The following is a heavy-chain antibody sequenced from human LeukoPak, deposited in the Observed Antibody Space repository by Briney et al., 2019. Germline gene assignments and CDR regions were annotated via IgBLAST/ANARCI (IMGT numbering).Heavy chain of an antibody. D-gene: IGHD2-2*02. CDR1: GGTFSSYA. J-gene: IGHJ6*02. CDR2: IIPIFGTA. V-gene: IGHV1-69*13. Sequence: ASVKVSCKASGGTFSSYAISWVRQAPGRGLEWMGGIIPIFGTANYAQKFQGRVTITADESTSTAYMELSSLRSEDTAVYYCASGRYCSSTSCYTYYGMDVWGQGTTVTVSS. CDR3: ASGRYCSSTSCYTYYGMDV.